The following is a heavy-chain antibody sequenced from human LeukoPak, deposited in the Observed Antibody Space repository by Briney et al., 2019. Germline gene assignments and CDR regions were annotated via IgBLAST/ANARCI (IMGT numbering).Heavy chain of an antibody. Sequence: SETLSLTCTVSGGSISDYNWSWIRQPPGRGLEWIGYIYRSGSTNYNPPLKSRVTISVDTSKNQFSLRLSSVTAADTAVYYCARGGYNWDYWGQGTLVTVSS. V-gene: IGHV4-59*01. CDR3: ARGGYNWDY. CDR1: GGSISDYN. D-gene: IGHD5-24*01. CDR2: IYRSGST. J-gene: IGHJ4*02.